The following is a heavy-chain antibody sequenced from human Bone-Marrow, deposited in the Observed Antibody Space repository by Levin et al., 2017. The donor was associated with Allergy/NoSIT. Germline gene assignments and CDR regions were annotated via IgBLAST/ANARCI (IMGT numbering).Heavy chain of an antibody. CDR2: IIPTVGIT. Sequence: SVKVSCKTSGGTFSSYIIHWVRQAPGQGLEWMGRIIPTVGITNYAQHFQGRLTITADKSTSTAYMDLSSLTSGDTAVYYCARDWATVTGPRYLRHWGQGTLISVSS. J-gene: IGHJ1*01. V-gene: IGHV1-69*04. CDR3: ARDWATVTGPRYLRH. D-gene: IGHD6-19*01. CDR1: GGTFSSYI.